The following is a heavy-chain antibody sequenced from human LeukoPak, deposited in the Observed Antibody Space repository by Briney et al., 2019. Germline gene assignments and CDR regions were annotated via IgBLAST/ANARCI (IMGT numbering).Heavy chain of an antibody. CDR2: INHSGST. J-gene: IGHJ4*02. D-gene: IGHD2-21*02. Sequence: SETLSLTCAVYGGSFSGYYWSWIRQPPGKGLEWIGEINHSGSTNYNPSLKSRVTISVDTSKNQFSLKLSSVTAADTAVYYCARHGRLLQQHPKPPFDYWGQGTLVTVSS. V-gene: IGHV4-34*01. CDR3: ARHGRLLQQHPKPPFDY. CDR1: GGSFSGYY.